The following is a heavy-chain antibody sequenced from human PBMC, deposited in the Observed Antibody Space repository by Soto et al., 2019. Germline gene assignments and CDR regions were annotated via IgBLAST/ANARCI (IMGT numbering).Heavy chain of an antibody. D-gene: IGHD5-12*01. V-gene: IGHV1-46*01. CDR2: INPSGGST. J-gene: IGHJ4*02. CDR3: AREGDGYNLGPSVDFDY. Sequence: QVQLVQSGAEVKKPGVSVKVSCKASGYTFTTYYMHWVRQAPGQGLEWMGVINPSGGSTSYAQKFQGRVTVTRDTSTSTLYMELSSLRSEDTAVYYCAREGDGYNLGPSVDFDYWGQGTLVTVSS. CDR1: GYTFTTYY.